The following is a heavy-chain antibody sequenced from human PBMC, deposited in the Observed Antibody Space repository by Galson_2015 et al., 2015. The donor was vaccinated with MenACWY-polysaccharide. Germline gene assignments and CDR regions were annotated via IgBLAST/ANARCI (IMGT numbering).Heavy chain of an antibody. Sequence: SLRLSCAAAGFTFSSYAMSWVRQAPEKGLEWVSSMSGSGGSTYYGDSVKGRFTISRDNSKNTLYLQMNSLRAEDTAIYYCARLSGYTYRSPYYSDYWGQGTLVTVSS. J-gene: IGHJ4*02. D-gene: IGHD5-12*01. CDR1: GFTFSSYA. CDR3: ARLSGYTYRSPYYSDY. CDR2: MSGSGGST. V-gene: IGHV3-23*01.